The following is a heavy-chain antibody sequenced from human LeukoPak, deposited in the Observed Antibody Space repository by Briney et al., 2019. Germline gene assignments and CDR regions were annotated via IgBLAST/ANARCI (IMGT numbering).Heavy chain of an antibody. CDR3: ARAAAAAGLDY. CDR1: GGFISSYY. CDR2: IYTSGST. V-gene: IGHV4-4*07. Sequence: SETLSLTCTVSGGFISSYYWSWIRQPAGKGLEWIGRIYTSGSTNYNPSLKSRVTISVDKSKNQFSLKLSSVTAADTAVYYCARAAAAAGLDYWGQRTLVTVSS. D-gene: IGHD6-13*01. J-gene: IGHJ4*02.